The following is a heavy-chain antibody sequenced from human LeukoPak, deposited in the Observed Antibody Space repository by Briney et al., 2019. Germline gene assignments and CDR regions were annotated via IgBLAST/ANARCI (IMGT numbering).Heavy chain of an antibody. D-gene: IGHD6-19*01. J-gene: IGHJ6*02. CDR2: ISSSSSYI. Sequence: PGGSLRLSCAASGFTFSNAWMSWVRQAPGKGLEWVSSISSSSSYIYYADSVKGRFTISRDNAKNSLYLQMNSLRAEDTAVYYCARDQSYYSSGWSASYYYYGMDVWGQGTTVTVSS. V-gene: IGHV3-21*01. CDR3: ARDQSYYSSGWSASYYYYGMDV. CDR1: GFTFSNAW.